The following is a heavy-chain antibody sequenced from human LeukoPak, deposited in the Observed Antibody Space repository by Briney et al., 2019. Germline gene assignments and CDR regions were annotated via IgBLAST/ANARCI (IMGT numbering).Heavy chain of an antibody. V-gene: IGHV3-23*01. CDR3: AKRGDSSGDSKHFDY. J-gene: IGHJ4*02. D-gene: IGHD3-22*01. Sequence: GGSLRLSCAPSGFTFSSYAMSWVPDAPEGGLEWVSLICPSGGNTYYADSVRGRFTISRDNSKNTLHLQMSSLRAEGTALYYCAKRGDSSGDSKHFDYWGQGTLVTVSS. CDR1: GFTFSSYA. CDR2: ICPSGGNT.